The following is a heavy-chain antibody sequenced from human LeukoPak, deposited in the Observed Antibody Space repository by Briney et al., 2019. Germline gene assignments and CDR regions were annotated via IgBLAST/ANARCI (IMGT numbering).Heavy chain of an antibody. CDR3: AMILDPRLTGYFDY. V-gene: IGHV1-69*13. J-gene: IGHJ4*02. CDR2: IIPIFGTA. D-gene: IGHD3-9*01. Sequence: SVKVSCKASGGTFSSYAISWVRQAPGQGLEWMGGIIPIFGTASYAQKFQGRVTITADESTSTAYMELSSLRSEDTAVYYCAMILDPRLTGYFDYWGQGTLVTVSS. CDR1: GGTFSSYA.